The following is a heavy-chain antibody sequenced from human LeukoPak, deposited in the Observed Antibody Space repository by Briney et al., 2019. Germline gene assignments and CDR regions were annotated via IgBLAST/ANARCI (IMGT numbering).Heavy chain of an antibody. CDR3: AKDGGLWVSAHWGDS. CDR1: GFTFSTYD. V-gene: IGHV3-13*01. J-gene: IGHJ4*02. D-gene: IGHD7-27*01. Sequence: GGSLRLSCAASGFTFSTYDMHWVRQVTGKGLEWVSAIGTVDDTYYLGSVKGRFTISRENAKNVLYLQMSSLRVEDTAVYYCAKDGGLWVSAHWGDSWGRGTLVTVSS. CDR2: IGTVDDT.